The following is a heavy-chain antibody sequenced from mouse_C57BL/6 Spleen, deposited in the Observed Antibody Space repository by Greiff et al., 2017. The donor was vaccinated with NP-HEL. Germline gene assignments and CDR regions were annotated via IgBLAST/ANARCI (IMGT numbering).Heavy chain of an antibody. CDR2: IDPSDSYT. D-gene: IGHD4-1*01. Sequence: VQLQQPGAELVMPGASVKLSCKASGYTFTSYWMHWVKQRPGQGLEWIGEIDPSDSYTNYNQKFKGKATLTVDTSSSTAYMQLSSLTSEDSAVYYCARYRELGRGDYWGQGTTLTVSS. V-gene: IGHV1-69*01. CDR1: GYTFTSYW. J-gene: IGHJ2*01. CDR3: ARYRELGRGDY.